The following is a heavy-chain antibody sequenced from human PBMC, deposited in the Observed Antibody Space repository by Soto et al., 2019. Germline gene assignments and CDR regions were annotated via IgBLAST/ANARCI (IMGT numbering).Heavy chain of an antibody. J-gene: IGHJ3*02. CDR1: GFTFSSYE. Sequence: GSLRLSCAASGFTFSSYEMDWVRQAPGKGLEWVAYISSSGTILYADSVEGRFTISRDNADNSLYLQMNSLRAEDTAVYYCTKEKSVMYSGYDAFDIWGRGTMVTVSS. CDR2: ISSSGTI. V-gene: IGHV3-48*03. CDR3: TKEKSVMYSGYDAFDI. D-gene: IGHD5-12*01.